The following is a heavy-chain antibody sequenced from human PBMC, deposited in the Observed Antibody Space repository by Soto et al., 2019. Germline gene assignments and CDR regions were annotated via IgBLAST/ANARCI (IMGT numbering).Heavy chain of an antibody. CDR2: IFSNDEK. Sequence: PTLVNPTETLTLTCTVSGFSLSNARMGVSWIRQPPGKALEWLAHIFSNDEKSYSTSLKSRLTISKDTSKSQVVLTMTNMDPVDTATYYCAHRPSYCSGGSCYSGFDYWGQGTLVTVSS. D-gene: IGHD2-15*01. CDR1: GFSLSNARMG. CDR3: AHRPSYCSGGSCYSGFDY. V-gene: IGHV2-26*01. J-gene: IGHJ4*02.